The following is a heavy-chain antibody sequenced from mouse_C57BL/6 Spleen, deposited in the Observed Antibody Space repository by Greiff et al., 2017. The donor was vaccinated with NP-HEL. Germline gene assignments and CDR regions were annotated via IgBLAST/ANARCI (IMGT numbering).Heavy chain of an antibody. J-gene: IGHJ2*01. CDR2: IYPGSGST. V-gene: IGHV1-62-2*01. CDR3: ARHEGTTVPFDY. CDR1: GYTFTEYS. Sequence: VQLQQSGAELVKPGASVKLSCKASGYTFTEYSIHWVKQRSGQGLEWIGWIYPGSGSTKYNEKFKDKATLTADKSSSTVYMELSRLTSEDSAVYFCARHEGTTVPFDYWGQGATLSVSS. D-gene: IGHD1-1*01.